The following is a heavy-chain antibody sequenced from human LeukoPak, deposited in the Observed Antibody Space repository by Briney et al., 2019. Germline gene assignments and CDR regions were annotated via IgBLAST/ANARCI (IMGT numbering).Heavy chain of an antibody. Sequence: PGGSLRLSCAASGFTFSSYAMSWVRQAPGKGLEWVSDIRGSGGSTYYADSVKGRFTISRDNSKNTLYLQMNSLRAEDTAVYYCAKGGYPKYNWNYLDYWGQGTLVTVSS. V-gene: IGHV3-23*01. CDR2: IRGSGGST. CDR1: GFTFSSYA. J-gene: IGHJ4*02. D-gene: IGHD1-20*01. CDR3: AKGGYPKYNWNYLDY.